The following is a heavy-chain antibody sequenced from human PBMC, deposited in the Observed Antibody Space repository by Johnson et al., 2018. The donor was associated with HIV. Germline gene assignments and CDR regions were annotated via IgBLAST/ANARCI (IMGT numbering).Heavy chain of an antibody. Sequence: VQLVESGGGLVQPGRSLRLSCAASGFTFDDYAMHWVRQAPGKGLEWVSGINWNGGSTSYADSGKGRFTIPRDNAKKSLFLQMNTLRVEDTAVYYCARVITEGGTRWAFDIWGQGTMVTVSS. D-gene: IGHD6-13*01. V-gene: IGHV3-9*01. CDR3: ARVITEGGTRWAFDI. J-gene: IGHJ3*02. CDR2: INWNGGST. CDR1: GFTFDDYA.